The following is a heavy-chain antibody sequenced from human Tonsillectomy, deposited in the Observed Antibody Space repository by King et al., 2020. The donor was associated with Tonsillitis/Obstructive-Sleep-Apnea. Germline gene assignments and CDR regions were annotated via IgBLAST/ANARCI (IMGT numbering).Heavy chain of an antibody. J-gene: IGHJ4*02. V-gene: IGHV5-51*01. D-gene: IGHD3-10*01. CDR1: GYSFTSYW. CDR2: IYPGDSDT. Sequence: QLVQSGAEVKKPGESLKISCKGSGYSFTSYWIGWVRQMPGKGLEWMGIIYPGDSDTRYSPSFQGQVTISADKSISTAYLQWSSLKASDTAMYYCARVPWGSGNYFSWGYFDYWGQGTLVTVSS. CDR3: ARVPWGSGNYFSWGYFDY.